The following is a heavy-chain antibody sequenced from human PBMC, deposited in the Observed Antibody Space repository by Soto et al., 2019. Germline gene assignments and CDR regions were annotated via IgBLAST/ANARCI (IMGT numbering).Heavy chain of an antibody. J-gene: IGHJ5*02. V-gene: IGHV4-39*01. CDR1: GGSISTSSYC. CDR2: IYYSGNT. Sequence: SETLSLTCTVSGGSISTSSYCWGWIRQPPGKGLEWIGSIYYSGNTYYNPSLKSRVTISVDTSKNQFSLKLSSVTAADTAVYYCARSLYSYGSLRLGFDPWGQGTLVTVSS. CDR3: ARSLYSYGSLRLGFDP. D-gene: IGHD5-18*01.